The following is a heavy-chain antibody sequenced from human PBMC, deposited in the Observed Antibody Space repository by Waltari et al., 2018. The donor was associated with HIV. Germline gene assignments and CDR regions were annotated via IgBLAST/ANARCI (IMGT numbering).Heavy chain of an antibody. Sequence: TGGDTIRPGGSLRLSCGAPGFNFYKQYVTWFRQSPARGLEWIFVLYPDDTTHYAESVRGRFDISRRSSKNSVDLIINNLLFEDSAIYYCATGVRYLGPWGQGTPVTVSA. V-gene: IGHV3-53*02. D-gene: IGHD3-16*02. CDR1: GFNFYKQY. CDR3: ATGVRYLGP. J-gene: IGHJ5*02. CDR2: LYPDDTT.